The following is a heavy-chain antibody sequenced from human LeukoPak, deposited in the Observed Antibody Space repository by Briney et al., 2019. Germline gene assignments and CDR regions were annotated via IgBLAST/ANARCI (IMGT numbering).Heavy chain of an antibody. Sequence: GGSLRLSCAASGFTFSSYGMHWIRQAPGKGLEWVAVISYDGSNKYYADSVKGRFTISGDNSKNTLYLQMNSLRAEDTAVYYCIRGWFDPWGQGTLVTVSS. V-gene: IGHV3-30*03. CDR2: ISYDGSNK. J-gene: IGHJ5*02. CDR3: IRGWFDP. CDR1: GFTFSSYG.